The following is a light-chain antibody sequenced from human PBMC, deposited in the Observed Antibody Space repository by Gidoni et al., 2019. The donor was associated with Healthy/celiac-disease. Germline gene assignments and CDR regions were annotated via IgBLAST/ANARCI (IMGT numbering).Light chain of an antibody. J-gene: IGKJ4*01. CDR1: QSVLYSSNNKNY. CDR2: WAS. CDR3: QQYYSTPLT. Sequence: DIVMTQSQHSLSVSLGERATINCKSSQSVLYSSNNKNYLTWYQQKPGQPPKLLIYWASTRESGVPARFSGSGSGTDFTLTISSLQAEDLAVYYCQQYYSTPLTFGGXTKVGIK. V-gene: IGKV4-1*01.